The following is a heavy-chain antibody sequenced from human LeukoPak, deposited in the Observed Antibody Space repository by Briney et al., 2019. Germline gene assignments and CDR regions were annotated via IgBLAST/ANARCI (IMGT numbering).Heavy chain of an antibody. CDR1: GGSISSFY. CDR3: ARADSMVLMAFDI. CDR2: MYYSGST. V-gene: IGHV4-59*08. Sequence: SETLSLTCTVSGGSISSFYWSWIRQPPGKGLEWIGYMYYSGSTNYNPSLKSRVTISVDTSKNQFSLKLSSVTAADTAVYYCARADSMVLMAFDIWGQGTMVTVSS. J-gene: IGHJ3*02. D-gene: IGHD3-10*01.